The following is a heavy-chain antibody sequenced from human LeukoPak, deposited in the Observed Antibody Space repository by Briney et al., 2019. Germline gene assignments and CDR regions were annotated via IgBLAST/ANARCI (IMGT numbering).Heavy chain of an antibody. Sequence: PGGSLRLSCAASGFTFSSYAMHWVRRAPGKGLEWVAVISYGGSNKYYADSVKGRFTISRDNSKNTLYLQMNSLRAEDTAVYYCARDVRMVRGVAPALWAFDIWGQGTMVTVSS. V-gene: IGHV3-30*04. CDR1: GFTFSSYA. CDR3: ARDVRMVRGVAPALWAFDI. CDR2: ISYGGSNK. J-gene: IGHJ3*02. D-gene: IGHD3-10*01.